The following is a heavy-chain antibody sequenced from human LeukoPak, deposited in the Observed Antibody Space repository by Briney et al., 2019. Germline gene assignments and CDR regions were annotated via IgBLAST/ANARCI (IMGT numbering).Heavy chain of an antibody. D-gene: IGHD1-20*01. V-gene: IGHV3-7*01. CDR1: GFTFSRYW. Sequence: GGSLRLSCAASGFTFSRYWMSWVRQAPGKGLEWVANIKQDGSEKYYVDSVKGRFTISRDNAKNSLNLQMNSLRAEDTAVYYCARLLVYNSGGEAFDHWGQGTLVTVSS. CDR3: ARLLVYNSGGEAFDH. J-gene: IGHJ4*02. CDR2: IKQDGSEK.